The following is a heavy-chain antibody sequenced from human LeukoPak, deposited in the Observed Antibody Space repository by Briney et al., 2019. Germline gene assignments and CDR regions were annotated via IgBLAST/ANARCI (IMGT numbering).Heavy chain of an antibody. CDR1: GGTFSSYA. V-gene: IGHV1-69*04. CDR2: IIPILGIA. Sequence: GPSVKVSCKASGGTFSSYAISWVRQAPGQGLEWMGRIIPILGIANYAQKFQGRVTITADKSTSTACMELSSLRSEDTAVFYCARELLDYGDYGFDYWGQGTLVTVSS. D-gene: IGHD4-17*01. CDR3: ARELLDYGDYGFDY. J-gene: IGHJ4*02.